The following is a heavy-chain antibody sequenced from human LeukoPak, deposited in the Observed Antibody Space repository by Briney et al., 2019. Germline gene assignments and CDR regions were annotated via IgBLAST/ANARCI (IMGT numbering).Heavy chain of an antibody. CDR2: ISSSGSTI. V-gene: IGHV3-48*03. CDR1: GFTFSSYE. J-gene: IGHJ4*02. D-gene: IGHD6-13*01. CDR3: ARAYISWYDY. Sequence: PGGSLRLSCAASGFTFSSYEMNWVRQAPGKGLECVSYISSSGSTIYYADSVKGRFTISRDNAKNSLYLQMNSLRAEDTAVYYCARAYISWYDYWGQGTLVTVSS.